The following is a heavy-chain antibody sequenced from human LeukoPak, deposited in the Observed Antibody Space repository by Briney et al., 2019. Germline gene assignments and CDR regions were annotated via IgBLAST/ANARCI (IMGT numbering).Heavy chain of an antibody. V-gene: IGHV1-18*01. D-gene: IGHD6-13*01. CDR1: GYTFTSYG. CDR2: ISAYNGNT. J-gene: IGHJ6*02. Sequence: GASVKVSCKASGYTFTSYGISWVRQAPGQGLEGMGWISAYNGNTNYAQKLQGRGTMTTDTSTSTAYMELRSLRSDDTAVYYCAREWFIAAAGTYYYYGMDVWGQGTTVTVSS. CDR3: AREWFIAAAGTYYYYGMDV.